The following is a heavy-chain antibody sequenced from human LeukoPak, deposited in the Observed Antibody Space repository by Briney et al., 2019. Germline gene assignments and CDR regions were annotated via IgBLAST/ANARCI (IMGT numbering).Heavy chain of an antibody. J-gene: IGHJ5*02. CDR1: GYTLTSYD. CDR3: ASTGYCSGGSCYGGVYGDSS. Sequence: ASVKVSCKASGYTLTSYDINWVRQATGQGLEWMGWMNPNSGRTGYAQKFQGRVTMTRNTSISTAYMELSSLRSEDTAVYYCASTGYCSGGSCYGGVYGDSSWGQGTLVTVSS. D-gene: IGHD2-15*01. V-gene: IGHV1-8*01. CDR2: MNPNSGRT.